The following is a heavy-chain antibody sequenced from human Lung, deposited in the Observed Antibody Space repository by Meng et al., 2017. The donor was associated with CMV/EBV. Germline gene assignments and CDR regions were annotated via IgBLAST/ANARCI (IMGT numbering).Heavy chain of an antibody. J-gene: IGHJ6*02. Sequence: SGPTLVXPTETLTLTCTVSGFSLNNARMGVSWIRQPPGNALEWLAHIFSNDEKSYSASLQSRLSISKDTSKSQVVLTMTNMDPVDTATYYCAPIVPNDYFWSGYYGGYGIDVWXQWTTVTVSS. D-gene: IGHD3-3*01. CDR3: APIVPNDYFWSGYYGGYGIDV. V-gene: IGHV2-26*01. CDR1: GFSLNNARMG. CDR2: IFSNDEK.